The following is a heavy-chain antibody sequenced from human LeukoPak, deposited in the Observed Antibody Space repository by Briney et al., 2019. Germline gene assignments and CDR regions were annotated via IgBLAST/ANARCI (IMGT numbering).Heavy chain of an antibody. D-gene: IGHD3-10*01. J-gene: IGHJ4*02. CDR3: AKDSGPGSYYPTGDEY. Sequence: GGSLRLSCAASGFMFSNYAMTWVRQAPEKGLKWVSSISDSGGGTHYEDSVKGRFTISRDNSKNTLYLQMNSLRDEDTAVYYCAKDSGPGSYYPTGDEYWGQGILVTVSS. CDR2: ISDSGGGT. CDR1: GFMFSNYA. V-gene: IGHV3-23*01.